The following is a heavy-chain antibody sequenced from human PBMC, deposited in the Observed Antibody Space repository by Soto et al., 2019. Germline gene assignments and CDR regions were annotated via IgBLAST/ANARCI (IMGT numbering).Heavy chain of an antibody. Sequence: GGSLRLSCAASGFTFRSYAMSWVRQAPGKGLEWVSVISGSGGSTNYADSGKGRFTISRDNSKNTLYLQMNSLRAEDTAVYYCGKDLRVTIEVVPAATFDYWGQGTLVTVSS. CDR2: ISGSGGST. CDR1: GFTFRSYA. J-gene: IGHJ4*02. V-gene: IGHV3-23*01. D-gene: IGHD2-2*01. CDR3: GKDLRVTIEVVPAATFDY.